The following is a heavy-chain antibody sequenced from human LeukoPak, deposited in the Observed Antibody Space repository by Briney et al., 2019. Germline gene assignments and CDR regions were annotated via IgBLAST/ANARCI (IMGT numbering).Heavy chain of an antibody. Sequence: GRSLRLSCAASGFSFDDFAMHWVRQAPGKGLEWVSGITWNGGTIDYADSVKGRFTISRDNAKNSLYLQMNSLRAEDTAVYYCARGPTYGSGRTTDYWGQGTLVTVSS. CDR1: GFSFDDFA. V-gene: IGHV3-9*01. D-gene: IGHD3-10*01. CDR3: ARGPTYGSGRTTDY. CDR2: ITWNGGTI. J-gene: IGHJ4*02.